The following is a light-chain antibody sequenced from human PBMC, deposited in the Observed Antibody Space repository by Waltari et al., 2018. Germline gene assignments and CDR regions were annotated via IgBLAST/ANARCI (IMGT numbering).Light chain of an antibody. CDR3: QTGGHGTWV. CDR1: SGHSTNI. CDR2: VNSDGSH. Sequence: QLVLTQSPSASASLGASVTLTCTLSSGHSTNIIACLQQQPEKGPRYLMNVNSDGSHNKGVGIPDRFSGSSSGAERYLTISGLQSEDEADYYCQTGGHGTWVFGGGTRLTVL. V-gene: IGLV4-69*01. J-gene: IGLJ3*02.